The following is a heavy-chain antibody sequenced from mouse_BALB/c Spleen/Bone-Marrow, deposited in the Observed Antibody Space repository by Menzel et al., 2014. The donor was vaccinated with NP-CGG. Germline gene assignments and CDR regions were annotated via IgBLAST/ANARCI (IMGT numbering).Heavy chain of an antibody. J-gene: IGHJ1*01. D-gene: IGHD1-1*01. CDR2: INNNGGST. V-gene: IGHV5-6-3*01. Sequence: GGGLVQPGGSLKLSCVASGFTFSSYGMSWVRQTPDKRLELVATINNNGGSTYYPDSVKGQFTISRDNAKNTLYLQMSSLKSEDTAMYYCARVYGWYFDVWGAGTTVTVSS. CDR3: ARVYGWYFDV. CDR1: GFTFSSYG.